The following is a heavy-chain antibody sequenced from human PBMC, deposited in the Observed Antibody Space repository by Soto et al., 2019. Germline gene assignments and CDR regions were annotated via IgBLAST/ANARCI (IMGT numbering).Heavy chain of an antibody. CDR2: IWYDGSNK. D-gene: IGHD6-19*01. V-gene: IGHV3-33*01. CDR1: GFTFSSYG. Sequence: PGGSLRLSCAASGFTFSSYGMHWVRQAPGKGLEWVAVIWYDGSNKYYADSVKGRFTISRDNSKNTLYLQMNSLRAEDTAVYYCAVWLVPSHGMDVWGQGTTVTVSS. J-gene: IGHJ6*02. CDR3: AVWLVPSHGMDV.